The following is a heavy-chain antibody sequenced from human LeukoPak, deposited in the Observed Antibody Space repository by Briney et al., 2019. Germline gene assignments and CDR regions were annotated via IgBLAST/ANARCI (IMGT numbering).Heavy chain of an antibody. J-gene: IGHJ5*02. CDR2: MNPNSGNT. V-gene: IGHV1-8*03. Sequence: ASVKVSCKASGYTFTSYDINWVRQATGQGLEWMGWMNPNSGNTGYAQKFQGRVTITRNTSISTAYMELSSLRSEDTAVYYCARGPARDSSGYYPTYNWFDPWGQGTLVTVSS. CDR3: ARGPARDSSGYYPTYNWFDP. D-gene: IGHD3-22*01. CDR1: GYTFTSYD.